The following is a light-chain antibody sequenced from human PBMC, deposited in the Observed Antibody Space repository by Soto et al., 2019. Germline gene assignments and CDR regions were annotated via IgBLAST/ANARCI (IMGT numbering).Light chain of an antibody. J-gene: IGLJ2*01. CDR2: DVR. Sequence: QSVLTQPASVSGSPGQSITISCTGTSSDVGGYDYVSWYQQHPGKAPKLMIYDVRNRPSGVSNRFSGSKSGNTASLTISGLQAEHEADYYCSSYTSSSTPHVIFGGGTKLTVL. V-gene: IGLV2-14*01. CDR1: SSDVGGYDY. CDR3: SSYTSSSTPHVI.